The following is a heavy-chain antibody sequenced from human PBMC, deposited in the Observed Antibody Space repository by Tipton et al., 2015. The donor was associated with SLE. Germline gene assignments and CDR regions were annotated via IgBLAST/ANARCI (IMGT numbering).Heavy chain of an antibody. D-gene: IGHD3-3*01. Sequence: SLRLSCAGSGFTFSSYWMTWVRQAPGKGLEWVANIKQDESKKFYVDSVKGRFTISRDNAKNSLYLQMNGLRVEDTAVYYCATGSSSGGTWGQGTLVTVSS. CDR3: ATGSSSGGT. V-gene: IGHV3-7*01. CDR1: GFTFSSYW. J-gene: IGHJ5*02. CDR2: IKQDESKK.